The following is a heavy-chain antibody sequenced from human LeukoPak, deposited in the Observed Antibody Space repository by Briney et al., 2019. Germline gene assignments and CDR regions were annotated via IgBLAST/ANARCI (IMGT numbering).Heavy chain of an antibody. CDR3: ARESDSSSYWSLDY. V-gene: IGHV3-21*01. Sequence: GGSLRLSCTASGFTFSSYSMNWVRQAPGKGLEWVSSTSGSSSHIYYADSVKGRFTISRDNAKNSLYLQMNSLRAEDTAVYYCARESDSSSYWSLDYWGQGTLVTVSS. CDR2: TSGSSSHI. CDR1: GFTFSSYS. J-gene: IGHJ4*02. D-gene: IGHD3-22*01.